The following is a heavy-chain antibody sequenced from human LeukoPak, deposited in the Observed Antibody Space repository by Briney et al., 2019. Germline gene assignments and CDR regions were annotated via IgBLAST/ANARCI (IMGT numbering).Heavy chain of an antibody. CDR1: GFTFSSYG. D-gene: IGHD1-26*01. Sequence: GGSLRLSCSASGFTFSSYGLHWVRQAPGKGLEHVSAIISYGGSTYYADSVRGRFTISRDNSKNTLYLQMSSLRVEDTAVYYCGRTSGYVDYWGQGTLVTVSS. CDR3: GRTSGYVDY. J-gene: IGHJ4*02. V-gene: IGHV3-64D*06. CDR2: IISYGGST.